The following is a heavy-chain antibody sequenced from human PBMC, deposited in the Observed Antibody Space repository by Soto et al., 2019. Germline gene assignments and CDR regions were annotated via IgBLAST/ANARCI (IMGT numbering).Heavy chain of an antibody. CDR3: ARDLTLFDY. Sequence: QLVESGGGLVQPGGSLRLSCAASGFTFSSYSMNWVRKAPGKGLEWVSYIGRSSATIYYADSVKGRFTISRDNAKNSLYLQMNSLRADDTAVYYCARDLTLFDYWGQGTLVTVSS. CDR2: IGRSSATI. V-gene: IGHV3-48*01. J-gene: IGHJ4*02. CDR1: GFTFSSYS.